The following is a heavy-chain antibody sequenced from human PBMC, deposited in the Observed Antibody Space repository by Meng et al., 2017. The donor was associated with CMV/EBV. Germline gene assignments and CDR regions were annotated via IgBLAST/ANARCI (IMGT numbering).Heavy chain of an antibody. J-gene: IGHJ4*02. CDR1: GGTFISYA. CDR2: IIPILGIA. D-gene: IGHD3-3*01. V-gene: IGHV1-69*10. CDR3: ARSPVGHPLYDFWSSYFDY. Sequence: SVKVSCKASGGTFISYAISWVRQAPGQGLEWMGGIIPILGIANYAQKFQGRVTITADKSTSTAYMELSSLRSEDTAVYYCARSPVGHPLYDFWSSYFDYWGQGTLVTVSS.